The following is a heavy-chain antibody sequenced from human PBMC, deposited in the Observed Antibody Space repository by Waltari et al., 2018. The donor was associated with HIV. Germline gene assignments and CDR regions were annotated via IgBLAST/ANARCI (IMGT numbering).Heavy chain of an antibody. V-gene: IGHV4-61*02. CDR3: ARDEIVSSPHYYGLDV. CDR1: GASIVSGGY. Sequence: VQLRESGPGLVRPSQTLSLTCTVSGASIVSGGYNYNWVRHPAGKGLVWIGRISTSGSAHDNPSPKSRVTISIDTSKNRVSLKLNSVTAADTAVYYCARDEIVSSPHYYGLDVWGQGTTVIVSS. CDR2: ISTSGSA. D-gene: IGHD6-13*01. J-gene: IGHJ6*02.